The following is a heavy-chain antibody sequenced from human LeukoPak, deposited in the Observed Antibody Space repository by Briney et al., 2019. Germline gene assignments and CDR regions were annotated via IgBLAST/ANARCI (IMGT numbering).Heavy chain of an antibody. V-gene: IGHV3-74*01. CDR2: ISGDESRT. CDR3: VRDDGYYYGSGTYYRH. CDR1: GFTFRSYW. Sequence: GGSLRLSCAASGFTFRSYWMHWVRQAPGKGLVWVSHISGDESRTTYADSVQGRFTISRDNAKNTLYLQMNSLRVEDTAVYYCVRDDGYYYGSGTYYRHWGQGTLVTVSS. J-gene: IGHJ4*02. D-gene: IGHD3-10*01.